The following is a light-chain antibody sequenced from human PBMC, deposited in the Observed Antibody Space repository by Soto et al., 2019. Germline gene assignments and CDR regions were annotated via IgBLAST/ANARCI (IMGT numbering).Light chain of an antibody. V-gene: IGLV3-9*01. CDR2: KDR. CDR3: QVWDSSTVV. J-gene: IGLJ2*01. CDR1: KIGNTD. Sequence: SYELTQPLSVSAALGQTASITCGGNKIGNTDVHWYQQKPGQAPVLVIYKDRNRPSGIPERFSGSNSGNTATLTISSAQAGDEADYYCQVWDSSTVVFGGGAKLTDL.